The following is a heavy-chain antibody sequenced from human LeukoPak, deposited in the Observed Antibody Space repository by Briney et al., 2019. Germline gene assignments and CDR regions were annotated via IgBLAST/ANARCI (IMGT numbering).Heavy chain of an antibody. J-gene: IGHJ1*01. CDR3: ASGAVARRYFQH. Sequence: SQTLSLTCTVSGGSISSGDYYWSWIRQPPGKGLEWIGYIYYSGSTYYNPSLKSRVTISVDTSKNQFSLKLSSVTAADTAVYYCASGAVARRYFQHWGQGTLVTVSS. D-gene: IGHD3-16*01. CDR1: GGSISSGDYY. CDR2: IYYSGST. V-gene: IGHV4-30-4*01.